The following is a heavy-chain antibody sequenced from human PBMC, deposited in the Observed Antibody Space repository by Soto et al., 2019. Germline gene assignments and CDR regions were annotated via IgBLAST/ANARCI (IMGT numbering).Heavy chain of an antibody. CDR1: GFTFSSYS. CDR2: ISSRSRTR. CDR3: AGPGSGYYYYGMDV. D-gene: IGHD1-26*01. Sequence: EVQLVESGGGLVQPGGSLRLSCAASGFTFSSYSMNWVRQAPGKGLEWVSHISSRSRTRYYADSVQGRFTISRDNAKNSLYLQMNSLRAEDTAVYYCAGPGSGYYYYGMDVWGQGTTVTVSS. V-gene: IGHV3-48*01. J-gene: IGHJ6*02.